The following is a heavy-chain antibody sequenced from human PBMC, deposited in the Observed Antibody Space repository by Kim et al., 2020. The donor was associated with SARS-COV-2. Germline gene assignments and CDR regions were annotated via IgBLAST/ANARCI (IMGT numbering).Heavy chain of an antibody. V-gene: IGHV4-59*01. D-gene: IGHD3-22*01. J-gene: IGHJ6*02. Sequence: SETLSLTCTVSGGSFTSYYWTWVRQPPGKGLEWIGYIYHSGNANYNPSLKSRVTISVDTSKNQFSLKLSSVTAADTAVYYCARDREAYYSDINVPAASYYYGMDVWGLGTTVTVSS. CDR3: ARDREAYYSDINVPAASYYYGMDV. CDR1: GGSFTSYY. CDR2: IYHSGNA.